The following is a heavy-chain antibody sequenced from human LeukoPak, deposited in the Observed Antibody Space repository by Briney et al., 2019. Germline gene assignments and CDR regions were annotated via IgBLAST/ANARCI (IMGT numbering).Heavy chain of an antibody. CDR2: ISGSGGST. V-gene: IGHV3-23*01. CDR3: AKLQLNQQPVRSCFLH. Sequence: GGSLRLSCAASGFTFSSYAMTTVRQAPGKGLEWVSAISGSGGSTYYADSVKGRFTISRDNSKNTLYLQMNSLRAEDTAVYYCAKLQLNQQPVRSCFLHWGQGTLVTVSS. J-gene: IGHJ4*02. CDR1: GFTFSSYA. D-gene: IGHD6-13*01.